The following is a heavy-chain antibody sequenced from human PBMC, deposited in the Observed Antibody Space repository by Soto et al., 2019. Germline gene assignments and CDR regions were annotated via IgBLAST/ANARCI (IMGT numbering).Heavy chain of an antibody. CDR3: ATVREEHIVVVTAKAFDA. D-gene: IGHD2-21*02. V-gene: IGHV1-69*02. CDR2: IIPILGIA. CDR1: GGTFSSYT. Sequence: VKVSCKASGGTFSSYTISWVRQAPGQGLEWMGRIIPILGIANYAQKFQGRVTITADKSTSTAYMELSSLRSEDTAVYHCATVREEHIVVVTAKAFDAWGQGTPGTSPQ. J-gene: IGHJ4*02.